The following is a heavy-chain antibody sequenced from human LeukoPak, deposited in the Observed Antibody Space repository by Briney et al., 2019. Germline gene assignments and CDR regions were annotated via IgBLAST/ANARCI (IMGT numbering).Heavy chain of an antibody. Sequence: KPSETLSLTCAVYGGSFSGYYWSWIRQPPGKGLEWIGEINHSGSTNYNPSLKSRVTISVDTSKNQFSLKLSSVTAADTAVYYCARTFRNWFDPWGQGTMVTVSS. V-gene: IGHV4-34*01. CDR2: INHSGST. D-gene: IGHD3-16*01. J-gene: IGHJ5*02. CDR3: ARTFRNWFDP. CDR1: GGSFSGYY.